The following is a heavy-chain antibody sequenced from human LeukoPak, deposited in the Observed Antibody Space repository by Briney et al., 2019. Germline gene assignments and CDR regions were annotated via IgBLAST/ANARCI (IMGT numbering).Heavy chain of an antibody. CDR1: GFTFSSYA. D-gene: IGHD2-21*02. Sequence: GGSLRLSCAASGFTFSSYAMHWVRQAPGKGLEWVAVISYDGSNKYYADSVKGRFIISRDNSKNTLYLQMNSLRAEDTAVYYCARAFKTYCGGDCYHYGYWGQGTLVTVSS. CDR2: ISYDGSNK. J-gene: IGHJ4*02. CDR3: ARAFKTYCGGDCYHYGY. V-gene: IGHV3-30*04.